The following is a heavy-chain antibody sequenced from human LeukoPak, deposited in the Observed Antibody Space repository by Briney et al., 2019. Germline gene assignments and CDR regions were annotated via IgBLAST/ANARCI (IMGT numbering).Heavy chain of an antibody. CDR2: IHYSGSI. CDR3: TRQAYCSGTSCYPFDY. CDR1: RGSISREF. D-gene: IGHD2-2*01. V-gene: IGHV4-59*08. J-gene: IGHJ4*02. Sequence: KPSETLSLTCTVSRGSISREFWSWIRQPPGKGLEWIGYIHYSGSISYNPSLKSRVTLSVDTSKNQFSLKLDSVTAADTAVYYCTRQAYCSGTSCYPFDYWGQGTLVTVSS.